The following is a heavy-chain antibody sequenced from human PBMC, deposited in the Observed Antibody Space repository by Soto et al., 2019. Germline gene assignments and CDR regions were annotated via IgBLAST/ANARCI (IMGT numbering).Heavy chain of an antibody. CDR1: GYTSINFD. CDR2: MNPGSGQT. Sequence: QVQLVQSGDEVKEPGASVRVSCEASGYTSINFDISWVRQAAGQGLEWLGWMNPGSGQTGYASKFQGRVAMTRDASTGTSHLELSSLTSDDTAVYYCARMASAGTLNWFDPWGQGTLVTVSS. D-gene: IGHD6-13*01. CDR3: ARMASAGTLNWFDP. J-gene: IGHJ5*02. V-gene: IGHV1-8*02.